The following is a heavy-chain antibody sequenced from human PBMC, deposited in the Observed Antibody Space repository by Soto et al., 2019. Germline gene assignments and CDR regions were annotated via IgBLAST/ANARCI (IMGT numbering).Heavy chain of an antibody. Sequence: EVQLVESGGGLVQPGGSLRLSCAASGFTFSDHYMDWVRQVPGKGLEWVGRSRNKAGSYTRECAASGKGRFTVSRDDTEQALYPETNSPNTENTAEHYCFRAESFFREYHYMAFRGKGTTVTVSS. CDR1: GFTFSDHY. V-gene: IGHV3-72*01. CDR2: SRNKAGSYTR. CDR3: FRAESFFREYHYMAF. D-gene: IGHD3-16*02. J-gene: IGHJ6*03.